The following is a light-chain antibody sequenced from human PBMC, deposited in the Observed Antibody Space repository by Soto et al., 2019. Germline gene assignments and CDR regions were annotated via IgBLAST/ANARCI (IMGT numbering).Light chain of an antibody. Sequence: QAVVTQEPSLTVSPGGTVTLTCGSSTGAVTSGHYPYWFQQKPGQAPRTLIYDTNNKHSWTPARFSGSLLGGKAALTLSGAQPEDEADYYCLLSYTTARAGVFGGGTKVTVL. CDR2: DTN. CDR3: LLSYTTARAGV. CDR1: TGAVTSGHY. J-gene: IGLJ3*02. V-gene: IGLV7-46*01.